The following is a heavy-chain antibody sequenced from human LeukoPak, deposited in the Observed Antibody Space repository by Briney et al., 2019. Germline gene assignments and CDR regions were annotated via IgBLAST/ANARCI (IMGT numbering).Heavy chain of an antibody. CDR3: ARGRQIVGAMIGWFDP. V-gene: IGHV4-61*10. Sequence: ETLSLTCTVSGGSISSGSYYWSWIRQPAGKGLEWIGYIHYSGSTNYNPSLKSRVTMSVDTSKNQFSLKLSSVTAADTAVYYCARGRQIVGAMIGWFDPWGQGTLVTVSS. D-gene: IGHD1-26*01. CDR2: IHYSGST. CDR1: GGSISSGSYY. J-gene: IGHJ5*02.